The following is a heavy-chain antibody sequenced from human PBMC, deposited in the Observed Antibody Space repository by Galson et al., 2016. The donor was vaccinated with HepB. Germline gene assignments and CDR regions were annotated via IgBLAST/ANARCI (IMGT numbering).Heavy chain of an antibody. V-gene: IGHV3-30*03. Sequence: SLRLSCAASGFRFSDYGMHWVRQAPGKGLEWVGDSKYYPDSVKGRFTISRDNSKNTLYLQMNSLRPEDTAVYYCARCVDTSMAPFDYWGQGTLLTVSS. CDR1: GFRFSDYG. CDR2: SK. D-gene: IGHD5-18*01. J-gene: IGHJ4*02. CDR3: ARCVDTSMAPFDY.